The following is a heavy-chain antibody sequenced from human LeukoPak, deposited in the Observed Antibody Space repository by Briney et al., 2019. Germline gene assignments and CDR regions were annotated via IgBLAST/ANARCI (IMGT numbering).Heavy chain of an antibody. V-gene: IGHV3-21*01. CDR3: ASSTKGSGSLDY. CDR1: GFTFSSYS. J-gene: IGHJ4*02. D-gene: IGHD3-10*01. CDR2: ISSRSTYI. Sequence: GGSLRLSCAASGFTFSSYSMNWVRQAPGKGLEWVSSISSRSTYIYYANSMKGRFTISRDNAKNSLYLQMNSLRAEDTAVYYCASSTKGSGSLDYWGQGTLVTVSS.